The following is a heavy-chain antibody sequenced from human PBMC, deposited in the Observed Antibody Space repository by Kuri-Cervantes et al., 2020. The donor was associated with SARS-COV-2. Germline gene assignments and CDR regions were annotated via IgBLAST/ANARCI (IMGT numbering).Heavy chain of an antibody. V-gene: IGHV1-18*04. D-gene: IGHD1-26*01. CDR2: ISAYNGNT. CDR1: GYTFTSYY. CDR3: AFSGSYLPFDY. J-gene: IGHJ4*02. Sequence: ASVKVSCKASGYTFTSYYMHWVRQAPGQGLEWMGWISAYNGNTNYAQKLQGRVTMTTDTSTSTAYMELRSLRSDDTAVYYCAFSGSYLPFDYWGQGTLVTVSS.